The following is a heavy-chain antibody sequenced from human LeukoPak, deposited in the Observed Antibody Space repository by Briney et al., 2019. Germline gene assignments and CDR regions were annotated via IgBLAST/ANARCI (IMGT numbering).Heavy chain of an antibody. CDR1: GFTFSSYG. D-gene: IGHD5-24*01. Sequence: GGFLRLSCAASGFTFSSYGMHWVRQAPGKGLEWVAVIWYDGSNKYYADSVKGRFTISRDNSENTLYLQMNSLRAEDTAVYYCARGGREMATSKGPFDYWGQGTLVTVSS. J-gene: IGHJ4*02. CDR3: ARGGREMATSKGPFDY. CDR2: IWYDGSNK. V-gene: IGHV3-33*01.